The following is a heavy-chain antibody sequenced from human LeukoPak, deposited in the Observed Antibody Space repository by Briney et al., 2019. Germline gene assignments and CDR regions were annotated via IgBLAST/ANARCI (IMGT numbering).Heavy chain of an antibody. CDR3: AKGGSSLYSFGYYMDV. CDR1: GFTFDDYA. Sequence: GGSLRLSCAASGFTFDDYAMHWVRQAPGKGLEWVSGISWNSGSIGYADSVKGRFTISRDNAKNSPYVQMNSLRAEDTVLYYCAKGGSSLYSFGYYMDVWGKGTTVTISS. V-gene: IGHV3-9*01. D-gene: IGHD5-18*01. CDR2: ISWNSGSI. J-gene: IGHJ6*03.